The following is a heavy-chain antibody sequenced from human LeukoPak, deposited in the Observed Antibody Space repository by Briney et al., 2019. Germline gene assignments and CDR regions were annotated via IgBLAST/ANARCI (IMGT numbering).Heavy chain of an antibody. V-gene: IGHV3-49*03. CDR1: GFTLGDYA. CDR3: TRGYNWNARSFDY. D-gene: IGHD1-20*01. J-gene: IGHJ4*02. Sequence: GGSLRLSCTASGFTLGDYATSLFRQAPGKGLEWVGFIRSKAYGGTTEYAASVKGRFTISRDDSKSIAYLQMNSLKTEDTAVYYCTRGYNWNARSFDYWGQGTLVTVSS. CDR2: IRSKAYGGTT.